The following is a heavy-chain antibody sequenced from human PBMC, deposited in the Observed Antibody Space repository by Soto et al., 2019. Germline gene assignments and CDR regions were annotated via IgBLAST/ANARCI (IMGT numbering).Heavy chain of an antibody. Sequence: VQLVESGGGLVKPGGSLRLSCAASGFTFRAYEMNWVRQAPGKGLEWLSYISSSDGTRYYADSVKGRFTISRDNVQSSLYLQMNSLRAEDTAVYYCARESHTVANTDFDYWGQGTLVTVSS. V-gene: IGHV3-48*03. CDR3: ARESHTVANTDFDY. D-gene: IGHD4-17*01. CDR1: GFTFRAYE. J-gene: IGHJ4*02. CDR2: ISSSDGTR.